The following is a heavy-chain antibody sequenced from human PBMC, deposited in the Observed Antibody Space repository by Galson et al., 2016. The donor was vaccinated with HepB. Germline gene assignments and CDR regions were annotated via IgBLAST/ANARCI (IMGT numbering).Heavy chain of an antibody. V-gene: IGHV3-33*01. Sequence: SLRLSCAASGFTFTSSAMHWVRQAPGKGLEWLAVIWNDGVSKYYADSVTGRFTISRDNSKNTLYLQMNSLRAEDTAVYYCARDSIAVAETLYFDYWGQGTLVSVSS. J-gene: IGHJ4*02. CDR1: GFTFTSSA. CDR3: ARDSIAVAETLYFDY. D-gene: IGHD6-19*01. CDR2: IWNDGVSK.